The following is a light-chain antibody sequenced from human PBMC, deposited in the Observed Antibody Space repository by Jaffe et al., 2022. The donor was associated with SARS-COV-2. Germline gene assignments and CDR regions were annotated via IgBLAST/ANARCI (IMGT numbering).Light chain of an antibody. V-gene: IGLV1-51*01. CDR2: DNN. Sequence: QSVLTQPPSVSAAPGQKVTISCSGGNSNIGNSYVSWYQQLPGTAPKLLIYDNNKRPSGIPDRFSGSKSGTSATLGITGLQTGDEADYYCGTWDTSLSVGGVVFGGGTKLTVL. CDR3: GTWDTSLSVGGVV. CDR1: NSNIGNSY. J-gene: IGLJ2*01.